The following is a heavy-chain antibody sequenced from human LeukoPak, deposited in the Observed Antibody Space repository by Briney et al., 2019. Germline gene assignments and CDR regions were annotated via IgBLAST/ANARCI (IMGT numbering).Heavy chain of an antibody. CDR2: INAGNGNT. CDR3: ARVRGFGELFFDY. Sequence: GSVKVSCKASGYTFTSYAMHWVRQAPGQRLEGMGWINAGNGNTKYSQKFQGRVTITRDTSASTAYMELSSLRSEDTAVYYCARVRGFGELFFDYWGQGTLVTVSS. D-gene: IGHD3-10*01. V-gene: IGHV1-3*01. J-gene: IGHJ4*02. CDR1: GYTFTSYA.